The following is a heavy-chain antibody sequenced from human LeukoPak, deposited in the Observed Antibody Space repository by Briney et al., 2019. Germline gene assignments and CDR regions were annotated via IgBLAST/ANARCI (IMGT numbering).Heavy chain of an antibody. CDR2: IYYSGST. V-gene: IGHV4-59*02. J-gene: IGHJ4*02. CDR3: ARDRPPSLLGFDY. D-gene: IGHD2/OR15-2a*01. CDR1: GGSVSSYY. Sequence: ETLSLTCTVSGGSVSSYYWSWIRQPPGKGLEWIGYIYYSGSTNYNPSLKSRVTISVDTSKNQFSLKLSSVTAADTAVYYCARDRPPSLLGFDYWGQGTLVTVSS.